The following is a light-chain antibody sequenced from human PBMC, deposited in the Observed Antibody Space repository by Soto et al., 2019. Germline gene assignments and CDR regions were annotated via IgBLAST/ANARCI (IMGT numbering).Light chain of an antibody. CDR1: QSVSSNY. J-gene: IGKJ1*01. Sequence: DIVLTQSPGTLSLSPGERRTLSFRASQSVSSNYLALYQQKPGQAPRLLIYGASTRATGVTDRFSGSGSGTDFTLTINRLEPEDFAVYHCQQYGSSPWTVGQGTKVEIK. CDR2: GAS. CDR3: QQYGSSPWT. V-gene: IGKV3-20*01.